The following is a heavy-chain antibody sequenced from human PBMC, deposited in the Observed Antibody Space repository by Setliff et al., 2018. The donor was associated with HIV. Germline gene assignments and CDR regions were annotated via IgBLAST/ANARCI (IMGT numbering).Heavy chain of an antibody. V-gene: IGHV3-23*01. J-gene: IGHJ4*02. Sequence: PGGSLRLSCAASGYTFSSYWMAWVRQCPGKGLEWVSTIGAAGYPTHYAESVKGRFTISKDNSQNALYLQMISLTGDDTGVYYCAREGLRSGWSGSAVSRGTGMTEAERFDSWGQGTLVTVSS. CDR2: IGAAGYPT. CDR1: GYTFSSYW. D-gene: IGHD6-19*01. CDR3: AREGLRSGWSGSAVSRGTGMTEAERFDS.